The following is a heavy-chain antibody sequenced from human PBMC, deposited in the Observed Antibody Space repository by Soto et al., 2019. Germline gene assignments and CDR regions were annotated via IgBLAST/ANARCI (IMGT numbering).Heavy chain of an antibody. CDR1: GGSFSGYY. J-gene: IGHJ6*02. V-gene: IGHV4-34*01. CDR3: ARDRSRYYYGSGSYYYYYGMDV. Sequence: SETLSLTCAVYGGSFSGYYWSWIRQPPGKGLEWIGETNHSGSTNYNPSLKSRVTISVDTSKNQFSLKLSSVTAADTAVYYCARDRSRYYYGSGSYYYYYGMDVWGQGTTVTVSS. D-gene: IGHD3-10*01. CDR2: TNHSGST.